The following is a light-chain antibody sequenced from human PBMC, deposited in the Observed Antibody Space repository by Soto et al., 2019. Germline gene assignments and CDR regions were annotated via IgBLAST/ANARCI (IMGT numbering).Light chain of an antibody. Sequence: EVVLTQSPATLSLSPGERATLFCRANESVNDYLAWYQQRPGQAPRLLIFDASNRAPGIPARFSASGSRRDFTLSISSLEPEDFAVYYCQQRCTWPPFTFGPGTKLD. V-gene: IGKV3-11*02. CDR3: QQRCTWPPFT. J-gene: IGKJ3*01. CDR1: ESVNDY. CDR2: DAS.